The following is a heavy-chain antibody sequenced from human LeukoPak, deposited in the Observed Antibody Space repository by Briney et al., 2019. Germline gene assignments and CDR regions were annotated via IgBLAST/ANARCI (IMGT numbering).Heavy chain of an antibody. CDR1: GGSISSYY. J-gene: IGHJ3*02. V-gene: IGHV4-59*01. CDR2: IYYSGST. CDR3: ARFRSPDAFDM. Sequence: PSETLSLTCTVSGGSISSYYWNWIRQPPGKGLEWIGYIYYSGSTNYNPSLKSRVTISLDTSKKQFSLKLSSVTAADTAVDYCARFRSPDAFDMWGQGTMVAVSS.